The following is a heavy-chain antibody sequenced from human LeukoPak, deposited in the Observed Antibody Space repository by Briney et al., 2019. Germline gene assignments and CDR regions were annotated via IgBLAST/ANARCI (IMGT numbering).Heavy chain of an antibody. V-gene: IGHV3-21*01. CDR2: ISSSSSYI. Sequence: GGSLRLSCAASGFTISSYSMNWVRQAPGKGLEWVSSISSSSSYIYHADSVKGRFTISRDNAKNSLYLQMNSLRAEDTAVYYCARGNPEFDYWGQGTLVTVSS. CDR3: ARGNPEFDY. J-gene: IGHJ4*02. CDR1: GFTISSYS.